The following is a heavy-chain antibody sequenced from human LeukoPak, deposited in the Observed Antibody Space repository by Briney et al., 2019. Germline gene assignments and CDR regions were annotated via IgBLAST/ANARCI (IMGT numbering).Heavy chain of an antibody. J-gene: IGHJ4*02. Sequence: PSETLSLTCTVSGGSISSYYWSWIRQPPGKGLEWIGYIYYSGSTNYNPSLKSRVTISVKTSKDQFSLKLSSVTAADTAVYYCARAGGYSYGSFDYWGQGTLVTVSS. CDR2: IYYSGST. V-gene: IGHV4-59*01. CDR1: GGSISSYY. D-gene: IGHD5-18*01. CDR3: ARAGGYSYGSFDY.